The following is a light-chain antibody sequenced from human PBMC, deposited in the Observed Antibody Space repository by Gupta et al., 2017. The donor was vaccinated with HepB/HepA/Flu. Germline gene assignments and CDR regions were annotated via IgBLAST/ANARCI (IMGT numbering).Light chain of an antibody. CDR3: QQYGNSPQT. V-gene: IGKV3-20*01. J-gene: IGKJ1*01. CDR2: GAS. CDR1: QSVSSNF. Sequence: TVLTQSPGTLSLSPGETATLSCRASQSVSSNFLAWYQQKPGQAPRLLIYGASSRATGISDRFSGSGSETDFALTISRLEPEDFAVYYCQQYGNSPQTFGQGTKVEI.